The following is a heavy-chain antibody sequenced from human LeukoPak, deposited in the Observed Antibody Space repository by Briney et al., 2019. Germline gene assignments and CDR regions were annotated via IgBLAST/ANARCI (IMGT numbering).Heavy chain of an antibody. D-gene: IGHD3-10*01. CDR2: IYYSGST. V-gene: IGHV4-39*07. J-gene: IGHJ6*02. CDR1: GGSISSSSYY. Sequence: SETLSLTCTVSGGSISSSSYYWGWIRQPPGKGLEWIGSIYYSGSTYYNPSLKSRVTISVDTSKSQFSLNLDSATAADTAVYYCARTSRHFYGSGTNLTPWPAGMDVWGQGTTVTVSS. CDR3: ARTSRHFYGSGTNLTPWPAGMDV.